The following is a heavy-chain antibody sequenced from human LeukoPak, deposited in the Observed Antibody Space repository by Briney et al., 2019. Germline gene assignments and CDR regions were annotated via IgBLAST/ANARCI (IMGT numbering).Heavy chain of an antibody. J-gene: IGHJ4*02. Sequence: SETLSLTCTVSGGSISSYYWSWIRQPPGKGLEWIGYIYYSGSTNYNPSLKSRVTISVDTSKNQFSLKLSSVTAADTAVYYCARGKYSSSWYGGYWGQGTLVTVSS. V-gene: IGHV4-59*01. CDR1: GGSISSYY. CDR2: IYYSGST. D-gene: IGHD6-13*01. CDR3: ARGKYSSSWYGGY.